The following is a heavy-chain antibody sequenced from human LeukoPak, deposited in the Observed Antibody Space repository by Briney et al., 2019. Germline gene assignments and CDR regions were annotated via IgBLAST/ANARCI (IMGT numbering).Heavy chain of an antibody. CDR3: ARAASSTYYYGSGSYGWFDP. J-gene: IGHJ5*02. V-gene: IGHV4-30-2*01. D-gene: IGHD3-10*01. CDR1: GGSISSGGYS. Sequence: SETLSLTCAVSGGSISSGGYSWSWIRQPPGKGLEWIGYIYRSGSLYYNPSLKSRVTISLDRSKNQFSLKLRSVTAADTAVYYCARAASSTYYYGSGSYGWFDPWGQGTLVTVSS. CDR2: IYRSGSL.